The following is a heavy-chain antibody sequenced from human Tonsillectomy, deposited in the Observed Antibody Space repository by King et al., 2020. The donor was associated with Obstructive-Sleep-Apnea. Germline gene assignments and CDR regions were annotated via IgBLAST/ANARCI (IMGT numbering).Heavy chain of an antibody. V-gene: IGHV2-5*02. J-gene: IGHJ4*02. Sequence: TLKESGPTLVKPTQTLTLTCTFSGFSFSTSAVGVGWIRQPPGKALEWLALIYWDDDKRYSPSLKTRLTITKDTSKNQVVLIMTNMDPVDTGTYFCVHSDRILFDYWGQGTLVAVSS. CDR1: GFSFSTSAVG. CDR2: IYWDDDK. CDR3: VHSDRILFDY. D-gene: IGHD2-15*01.